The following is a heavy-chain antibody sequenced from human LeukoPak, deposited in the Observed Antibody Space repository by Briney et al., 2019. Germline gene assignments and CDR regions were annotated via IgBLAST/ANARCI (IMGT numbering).Heavy chain of an antibody. CDR3: AREAATNFDY. D-gene: IGHD6-25*01. CDR2: IIPILGIA. J-gene: IGHJ4*02. Sequence: GASVKVSCKASGGTFSSYAISWVRQAPGQGLEWMGRIIPILGIANYAQKFQGRVTNTADKSTSTAYMELSSLRSEDTAVYYCAREAATNFDYWGQGTLVTVSS. V-gene: IGHV1-69*04. CDR1: GGTFSSYA.